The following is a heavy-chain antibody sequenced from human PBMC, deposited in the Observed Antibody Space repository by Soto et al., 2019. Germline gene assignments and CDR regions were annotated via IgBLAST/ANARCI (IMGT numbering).Heavy chain of an antibody. V-gene: IGHV3-73*01. J-gene: IGHJ4*02. D-gene: IGHD6-19*01. Sequence: GSLRLSCAASGFTFSGSAMHWVRQASGKGLEWVGRIRSKANNYATTYAASVTGRFTFSRDDSKNTAYLQMNSLETEDTAVYYCTRLSYGNGWLFDYWGQGALVTVSS. CDR1: GFTFSGSA. CDR2: IRSKANNYAT. CDR3: TRLSYGNGWLFDY.